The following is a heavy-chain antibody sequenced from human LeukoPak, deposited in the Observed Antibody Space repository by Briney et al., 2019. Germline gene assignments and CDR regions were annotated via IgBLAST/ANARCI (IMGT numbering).Heavy chain of an antibody. Sequence: GGSLRLSCAASGFTFSSYSMNWVRQAPGKGLEWVSSISTSSSYIYYADSAKGRFTISRDNAKNSLYLQMNSLRAEDTAVYYCARGGGYCSGGSRPTPDYWGQGTLVTVSS. CDR3: ARGGGYCSGGSRPTPDY. D-gene: IGHD2-15*01. CDR1: GFTFSSYS. V-gene: IGHV3-21*01. CDR2: ISTSSSYI. J-gene: IGHJ4*02.